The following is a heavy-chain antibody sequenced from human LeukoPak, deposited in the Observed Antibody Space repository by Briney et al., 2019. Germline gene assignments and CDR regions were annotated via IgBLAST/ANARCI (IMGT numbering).Heavy chain of an antibody. CDR1: GGSISSGDW. J-gene: IGHJ4*02. V-gene: IGHV4-4*02. CDR3: ARATYYDTLTGYYKGLDF. CDR2: IYHSGST. Sequence: SGTLSLTCAVSGGSISSGDWWSWVRQPPGKGLEWIGEIYHSGSTNYNASLKSRVTISADKPKNQFSLSLSSVTAADTAVYYCARATYYDTLTGYYKGLDFWGQGTLVTVSS. D-gene: IGHD3-9*01.